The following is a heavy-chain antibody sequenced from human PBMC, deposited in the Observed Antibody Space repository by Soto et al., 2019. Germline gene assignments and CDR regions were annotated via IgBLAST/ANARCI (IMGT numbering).Heavy chain of an antibody. D-gene: IGHD3-10*01. Sequence: ASVKVSCKASGYTFTSYDINWVRQATGQGLKWMEWMNPNSGNTGYAQKFQGRVTMTRNTSISTAYMELSSLRSEDTAVYYCARGYGEGLLWFGELFTRNYYMDVWGKGTTVTVSS. CDR2: MNPNSGNT. J-gene: IGHJ6*03. V-gene: IGHV1-8*01. CDR1: GYTFTSYD. CDR3: ARGYGEGLLWFGELFTRNYYMDV.